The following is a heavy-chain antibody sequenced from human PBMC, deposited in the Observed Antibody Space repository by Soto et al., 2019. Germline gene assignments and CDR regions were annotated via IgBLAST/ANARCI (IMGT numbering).Heavy chain of an antibody. J-gene: IGHJ5*02. V-gene: IGHV1-69*06. D-gene: IGHD2-15*01. CDR2: IIPIFGTA. Sequence: QVQLVQSGAEVKKPGSSVKVSCKASGGTFSSYAISWVRQAPGQGLEWMGGIIPIFGTANYAQKFQGRVTITEDKTTSTAYMELSSLRSEDTAVYYCARGGGLDIVVVVAATPEWFDPWGQGTLVTVSS. CDR1: GGTFSSYA. CDR3: ARGGGLDIVVVVAATPEWFDP.